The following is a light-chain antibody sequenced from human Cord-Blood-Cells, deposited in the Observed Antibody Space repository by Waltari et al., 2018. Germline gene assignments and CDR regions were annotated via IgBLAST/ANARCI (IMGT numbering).Light chain of an antibody. V-gene: IGKV1-33*01. CDR1: QDISNY. J-gene: IGKJ3*01. CDR2: DES. Sequence: DIQMTQSPSSLSASVGDRVTITCQASQDISNYLNWYQQKPRKAPKLLISDESNLETGVPSRFSGSGSGTDFTFTISSLQPEDIATYYCQQYDNLLTFGPGTKVDIK. CDR3: QQYDNLLT.